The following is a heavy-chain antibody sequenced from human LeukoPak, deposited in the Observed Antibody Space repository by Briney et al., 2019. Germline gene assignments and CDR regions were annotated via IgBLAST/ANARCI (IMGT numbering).Heavy chain of an antibody. V-gene: IGHV3-7*01. CDR3: AKDSPPTLLWFGELSGWFDP. CDR1: GFTFSSYW. CDR2: IKQVGSEK. Sequence: GGSLRLSCEPSGFTFSSYWMSWVRQAPGKGLEWVANIKQVGSEKYYVDFVKGRFTISRDNAKNSLYLQMNSLRVEDTAVYYCAKDSPPTLLWFGELSGWFDPWGQGTLVTVSS. D-gene: IGHD3-10*01. J-gene: IGHJ5*02.